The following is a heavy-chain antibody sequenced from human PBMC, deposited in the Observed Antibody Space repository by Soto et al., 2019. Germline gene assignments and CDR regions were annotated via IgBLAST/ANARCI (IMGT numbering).Heavy chain of an antibody. CDR3: ARGGRITMEGVVISPSYHGMDV. CDR1: GGTFSSYA. J-gene: IGHJ6*02. Sequence: QVQLVQSGAEVKKPGSSVKVSCKASGGTFSSYAISWVRQAPGQGLEWMGGIIPIFGTANYAQKFQGRVTITADESTSNAYIELSSLRSEDTAVYYCARGGRITMEGVVISPSYHGMDVWGQGTTVTVSS. V-gene: IGHV1-69*01. CDR2: IIPIFGTA. D-gene: IGHD3-10*01.